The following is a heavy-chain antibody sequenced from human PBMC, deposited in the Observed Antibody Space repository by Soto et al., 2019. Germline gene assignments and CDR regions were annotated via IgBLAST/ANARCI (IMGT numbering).Heavy chain of an antibody. V-gene: IGHV3-7*01. J-gene: IGHJ3*01. D-gene: IGHD3-3*01. Sequence: LRLSCAASGLTFSSYWMSWVRQAPGKGLEWVANIKQDGSEKYYVDSVKGRFTISRDNAKNSLYLQMNSLRAEDTAVYYCARALKRFDAFDLWGQGTMVTVS. CDR2: IKQDGSEK. CDR1: GLTFSSYW. CDR3: ARALKRFDAFDL.